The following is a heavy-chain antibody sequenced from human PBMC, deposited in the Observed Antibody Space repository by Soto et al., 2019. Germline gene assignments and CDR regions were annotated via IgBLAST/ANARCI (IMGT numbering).Heavy chain of an antibody. CDR3: ARDLGRRGYYYYGMDV. CDR1: GGTFSSYA. V-gene: IGHV1-69*13. CDR2: IIPIFGTA. Sequence: SVKVSCKASGGTFSSYAISWVRQAPGQGLEWMGGIIPIFGTANYAQKFQGRVTITADESTSTAYMELSSLRSEDTAVYYCARDLGRRGYYYYGMDVWGQGTTVTSP. J-gene: IGHJ6*02.